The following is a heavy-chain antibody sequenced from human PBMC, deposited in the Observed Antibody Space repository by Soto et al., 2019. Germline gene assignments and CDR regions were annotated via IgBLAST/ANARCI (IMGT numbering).Heavy chain of an antibody. D-gene: IGHD3-22*01. CDR3: ANQYAGGDSSGYYFGGDLFFDY. CDR1: GFTFDDYT. CDR2: ISWDGGST. V-gene: IGHV3-43*01. J-gene: IGHJ4*02. Sequence: EVQLVESGGVVVQPGGSLRLSCAASGFTFDDYTMHWVRQAPGKGLEWVSLISWDGGSTYYADSVKGRFTISRDNSKNSLYLQMNSLRTEDTALYYCANQYAGGDSSGYYFGGDLFFDYWGQGTLVTVSS.